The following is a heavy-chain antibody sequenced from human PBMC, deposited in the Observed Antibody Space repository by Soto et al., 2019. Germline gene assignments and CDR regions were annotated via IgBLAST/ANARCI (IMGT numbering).Heavy chain of an antibody. CDR1: GYTFTTYG. CDR3: ARMGDVPYYYSGMDV. D-gene: IGHD3-16*01. CDR2: INGYNGNA. J-gene: IGHJ6*02. Sequence: QVQLVQSGAEVKKPGASVTVSCKASGYTFTTYGVSWVRQAPGQGLEWLGGINGYNGNAKYAENLQGRVSMTTDTSTSTAYMELRSLRSDDTAVYYCARMGDVPYYYSGMDVWGQGTTVTVSS. V-gene: IGHV1-18*01.